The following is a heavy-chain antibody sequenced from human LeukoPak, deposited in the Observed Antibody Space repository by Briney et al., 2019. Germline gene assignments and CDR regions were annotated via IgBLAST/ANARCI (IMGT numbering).Heavy chain of an antibody. V-gene: IGHV3-30*04. D-gene: IGHD3-10*01. J-gene: IGHJ4*02. CDR1: GFTFSSYA. CDR3: ARDMGPRYSTPWIRGGDY. CDR2: TSYDGINK. Sequence: GGSLRLSCAASGFTFSSYAMHWVRQAPGKGLEWVAVTSYDGINKYYADSVKGRFTIARDNSKNTLYLQMNSLRGDDTAVYYCARDMGPRYSTPWIRGGDYWGQGTLVTVSS.